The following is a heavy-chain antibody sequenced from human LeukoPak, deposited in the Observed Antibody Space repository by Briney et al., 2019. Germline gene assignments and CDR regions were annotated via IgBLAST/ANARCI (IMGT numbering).Heavy chain of an antibody. Sequence: SETLSLTCTVSGGSISSNSYYWGWIRQPPGKGLEWIGNIYYRGSTYYNPSLKSRVTISVDTSKNQFSLKLSSVTAADTAVYYCARRSSYDILTGYQYYFDYWGQGTLVTVSS. CDR3: ARRSSYDILTGYQYYFDY. J-gene: IGHJ4*02. CDR2: IYYRGST. V-gene: IGHV4-39*01. CDR1: GGSISSNSYY. D-gene: IGHD3-9*01.